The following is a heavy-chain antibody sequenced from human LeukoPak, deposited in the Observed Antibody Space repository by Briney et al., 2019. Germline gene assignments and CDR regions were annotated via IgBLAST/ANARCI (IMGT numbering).Heavy chain of an antibody. D-gene: IGHD3-16*01. J-gene: IGHJ4*02. V-gene: IGHV4-39*07. CDR3: ARDLYGEYYFDY. CDR1: GGSITTTTYY. CDR2: IYYSGNT. Sequence: SETLSLTCTVSGGSITTTTYYWGWIRQPPGKGLEWIGSIYYSGNTYYNPSLKSRVTISLDTSKNQFSLKLSSVTAADTAVYYCARDLYGEYYFDYWGQGTLVTVSS.